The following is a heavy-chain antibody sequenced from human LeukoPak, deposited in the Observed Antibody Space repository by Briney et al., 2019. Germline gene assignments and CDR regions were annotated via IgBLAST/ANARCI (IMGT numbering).Heavy chain of an antibody. CDR3: ARSFGGYSYGADY. V-gene: IGHV1-69*05. D-gene: IGHD5-18*01. CDR1: GGTFSSYA. Sequence: GASVKVSCKASGGTFSSYAISWVRQAPGQGLEWMGRIIPIFGTANYAQKFQGRVTITTDESTSTAYMELSSLRSEDTAVYYCARSFGGYSYGADYWGQGTLVTVSP. CDR2: IIPIFGTA. J-gene: IGHJ4*02.